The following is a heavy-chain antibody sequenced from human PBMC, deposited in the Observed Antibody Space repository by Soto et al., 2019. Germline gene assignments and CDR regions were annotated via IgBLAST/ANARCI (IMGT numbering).Heavy chain of an antibody. CDR3: AKDPTLAGNGVY. CDR1: GFTFISYG. D-gene: IGHD2-8*01. Sequence: GGSLRLSCAASGFTFISYGVSWVRQAPGKGLEWVSAISGSGGSTYYADSVKGRFTISRDNSKNTLYLQMNSLRAEDTAVYYCAKDPTLAGNGVYWGQGTLVTVSS. J-gene: IGHJ4*02. CDR2: ISGSGGST. V-gene: IGHV3-23*01.